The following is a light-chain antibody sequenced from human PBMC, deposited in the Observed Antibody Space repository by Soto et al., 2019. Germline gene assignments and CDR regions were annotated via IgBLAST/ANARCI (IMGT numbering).Light chain of an antibody. CDR3: QQYNSWPIT. CDR1: QSVSDN. V-gene: IGKV3-15*01. CDR2: RAS. Sequence: EVLMTQSPDTLYVSPGERVTLSCRASQSVSDNLAWYQQKPGQGPRLLVYRASTRTLGIPARFSGSESGTEFTLTISSLQSEDFGGYYCQQYNSWPITFGQGTRLEIK. J-gene: IGKJ5*01.